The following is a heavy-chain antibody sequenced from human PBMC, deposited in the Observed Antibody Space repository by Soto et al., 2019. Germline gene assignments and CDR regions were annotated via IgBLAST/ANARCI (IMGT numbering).Heavy chain of an antibody. D-gene: IGHD2-15*01. CDR1: GFTFSNAW. CDR2: IKSKTDGGTT. J-gene: IGHJ3*02. V-gene: IGHV3-15*07. Sequence: GGSLRLSCAASGFTFSNAWMNWVRQAPGKGLEWVGRIKSKTDGGTTDYAAPVKGRFTISRDDSKNTPYLQMNSLKTEDTAVYYCTTALGEDIVVVVAAGYAFDIWGQGTMVTVSS. CDR3: TTALGEDIVVVVAAGYAFDI.